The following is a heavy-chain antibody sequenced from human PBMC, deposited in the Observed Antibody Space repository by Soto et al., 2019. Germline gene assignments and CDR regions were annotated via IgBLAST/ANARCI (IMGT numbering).Heavy chain of an antibody. D-gene: IGHD3-3*01. J-gene: IGHJ6*02. CDR3: ARDLSVSPRFLEWFYGMDV. CDR1: GLTFSSYS. V-gene: IGHV3-48*01. CDR2: ISSSSSTI. Sequence: PGGSLRLSCAASGLTFSSYSMNWVRQAPGKGLEWVSYISSSSSTIYYADSVKGRFTISRDNAKNSLYLQMNSLRAEDTAVYYCARDLSVSPRFLEWFYGMDVWGQGTTVTVSS.